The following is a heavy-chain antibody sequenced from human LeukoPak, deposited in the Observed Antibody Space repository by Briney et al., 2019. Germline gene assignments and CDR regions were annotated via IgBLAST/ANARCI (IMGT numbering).Heavy chain of an antibody. Sequence: GESLKISCKGSGYSSTTYWIGWVRQMPGKGLEWMGIIYPGDSDTRYSPSFQGQVTISADRSISTAYLQWSSLKASDTAMYYCARGFYGGYYYYYYMDVWGKGTTVTVSS. CDR2: IYPGDSDT. D-gene: IGHD4/OR15-4a*01. CDR1: GYSSTTYW. V-gene: IGHV5-51*01. CDR3: ARGFYGGYYYYYYMDV. J-gene: IGHJ6*03.